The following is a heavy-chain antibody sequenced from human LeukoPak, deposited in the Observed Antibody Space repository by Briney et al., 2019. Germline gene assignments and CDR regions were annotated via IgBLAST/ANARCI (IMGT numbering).Heavy chain of an antibody. CDR1: GFTFSSYA. V-gene: IGHV3-30-3*01. D-gene: IGHD3-22*01. Sequence: GRSLRLSCAASGFTFSSYAMHWVRQAPGKGLEWVAVISYDGSNKYYADSVKGRFTISRDNSKNTLYLQMNSLRAEDTAVYYCARDRPPPPSYYDSSGYPPRPDAFVIWGQGTMVTVSS. J-gene: IGHJ3*02. CDR2: ISYDGSNK. CDR3: ARDRPPPPSYYDSSGYPPRPDAFVI.